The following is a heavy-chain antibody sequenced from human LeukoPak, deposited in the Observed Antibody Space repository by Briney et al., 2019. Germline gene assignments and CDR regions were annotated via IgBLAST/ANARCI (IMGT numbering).Heavy chain of an antibody. CDR1: GYTFTSYG. J-gene: IGHJ4*02. D-gene: IGHD3-22*01. CDR2: ISAYNGNT. CDR3: ARGGAPKYYYDSSGYIFDY. V-gene: IGHV1-18*01. Sequence: ASVKVSCKASGYTFTSYGISWVRQAPGQGLEWMGWISAYNGNTNYAQKLQGRVTMTTDTSTSTAYMELRSLRSDDTAVYYCARGGAPKYYYDSSGYIFDYWGQGTLVTVSS.